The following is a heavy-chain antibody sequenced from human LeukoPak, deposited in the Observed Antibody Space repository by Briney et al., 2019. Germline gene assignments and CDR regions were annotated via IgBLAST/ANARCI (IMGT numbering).Heavy chain of an antibody. CDR3: ARLARIAAADTPWGDY. V-gene: IGHV3-33*01. D-gene: IGHD6-13*01. CDR2: IWYDGSNK. CDR1: GFTFSSYG. J-gene: IGHJ4*02. Sequence: GGSLRLSCAASGFTFSSYGMHWVRQAPGKGLEWVAVIWYDGSNKYYADSVKGRFTISRDNSKNTLYLQMNSLRAEDTAVYYCARLARIAAADTPWGDYWGQGTLVTVSS.